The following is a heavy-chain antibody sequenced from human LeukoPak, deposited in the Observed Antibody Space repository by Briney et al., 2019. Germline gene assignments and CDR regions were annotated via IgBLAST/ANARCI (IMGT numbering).Heavy chain of an antibody. Sequence: PGGSLRLSCVASGFTFSSYDMHWVRQPTGKGLEWVSAIDTGGKTYYPDSVKGRFTISRENAKNSLYLHMDSLSAGDTALYFCARATVGFHPFDIWGQGTMVTVSS. CDR2: IDTGGKT. V-gene: IGHV3-13*01. D-gene: IGHD4-23*01. CDR3: ARATVGFHPFDI. J-gene: IGHJ3*02. CDR1: GFTFSSYD.